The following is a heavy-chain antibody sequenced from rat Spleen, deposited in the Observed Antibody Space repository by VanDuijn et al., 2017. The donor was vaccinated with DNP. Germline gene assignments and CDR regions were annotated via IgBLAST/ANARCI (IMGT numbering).Heavy chain of an antibody. CDR2: ISYDDYRT. J-gene: IGHJ4*01. CDR1: GFIFNDYA. Sequence: EVQLVESGGDLVQPGRSLKLSCVASGFIFNDYAMAWVRQAPKKGLEWVATISYDDYRTYYRDSVKGRFTISRDTAKSTLYLQMDSLRSEDTATYYCARGAMDAWGQGTSVTVSS. V-gene: IGHV5-17*01. CDR3: ARGAMDA.